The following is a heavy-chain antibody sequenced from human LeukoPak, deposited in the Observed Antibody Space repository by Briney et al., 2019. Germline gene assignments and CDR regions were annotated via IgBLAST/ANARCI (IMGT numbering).Heavy chain of an antibody. J-gene: IGHJ1*01. CDR2: IRYDGSNK. CDR1: GFTFSSYG. V-gene: IGHV3-30*02. D-gene: IGHD6-6*01. CDR3: AKGAQLVQYFQH. Sequence: PGGSLRLSCAASGFTFSSYGMHWVRQAPGKGLEWVAFIRYDGSNKYYADSVKGRFTISRDNSKNTLYLQMNSLRAEDTAVYYCAKGAQLVQYFQHWGQGTLVTVSS.